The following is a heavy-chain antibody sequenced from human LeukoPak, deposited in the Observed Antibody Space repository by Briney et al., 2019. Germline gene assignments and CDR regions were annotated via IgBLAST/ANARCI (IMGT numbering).Heavy chain of an antibody. CDR2: IRYDGSNK. D-gene: IGHD5-12*01. CDR1: GFTFSSYG. Sequence: GGSLRLSCAASGFTFSSYGMHWVRQAPGKGLEWVAFIRYDGSNKYYADSVKGRFTISRDNSKNTLYLQMNSLRAEDTAVYYCTRDHRYSGGGRYFDYWGQGTLVTVSS. CDR3: TRDHRYSGGGRYFDY. J-gene: IGHJ4*02. V-gene: IGHV3-30*02.